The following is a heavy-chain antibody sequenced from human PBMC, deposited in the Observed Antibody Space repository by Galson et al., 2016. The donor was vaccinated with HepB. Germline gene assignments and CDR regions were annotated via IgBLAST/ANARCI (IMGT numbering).Heavy chain of an antibody. Sequence: ETLSLTCTVSGGSISTYYWTWIRQPPGKGLEWIGNVFHTGDTNYNPSLRSRISLSVETSKKQVSLRLTSVTAGDTAVYYCARDIGVPRDGHNYEYWGQGTPVTVSS. V-gene: IGHV4-59*01. CDR3: ARDIGVPRDGHNYEY. D-gene: IGHD5-24*01. J-gene: IGHJ4*02. CDR2: VFHTGDT. CDR1: GGSISTYY.